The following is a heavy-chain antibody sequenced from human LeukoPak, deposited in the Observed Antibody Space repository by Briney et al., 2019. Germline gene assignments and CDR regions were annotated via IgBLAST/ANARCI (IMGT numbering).Heavy chain of an antibody. CDR2: ISSNGGIT. D-gene: IGHD2-15*01. J-gene: IGHJ4*02. CDR1: GFTFSNYA. Sequence: GGSLRLSCSASGFTFSNYAMHWVRQATGKGLEYVSDISSNGGITYYADSVKGRFTVSRDNSKNMLYLQMNSLRAEDTAVYYCVKDKYPVVVAATLDYWGQGILVTVSS. CDR3: VKDKYPVVVAATLDY. V-gene: IGHV3-64D*09.